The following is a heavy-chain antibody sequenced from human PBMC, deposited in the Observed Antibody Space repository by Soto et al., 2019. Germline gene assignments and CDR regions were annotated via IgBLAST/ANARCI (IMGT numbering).Heavy chain of an antibody. CDR1: GFTFSMYW. CDR2: ISDDGTTT. J-gene: IGHJ6*04. Sequence: PWRSLRLSCVVSGFTFSMYWMHWVRQVPGQSRFWVSRISDDGTTTNYADSVRGRFTISRDNSRNTLYLHMNNLKPDDPAIYYCTRGPRAESSGTGAHWGKGTTVTVAS. D-gene: IGHD1-26*01. CDR3: TRGPRAESSGTGAH. V-gene: IGHV3-74*01.